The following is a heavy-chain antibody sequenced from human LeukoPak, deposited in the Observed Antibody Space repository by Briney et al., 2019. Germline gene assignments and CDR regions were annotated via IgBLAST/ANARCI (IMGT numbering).Heavy chain of an antibody. CDR2: INPSGGST. J-gene: IGHJ4*02. Sequence: ASVKVSCKASGYTFTSYYMHWVRQAPGQGLEWMGIINPSGGSTSYAQKFQGRVTMTRDTSTSTVYMELSSLRSEDTAVYYCARDFGEHYYDSSGSIDYWGQGTLVTVSS. D-gene: IGHD3-22*01. V-gene: IGHV1-46*01. CDR1: GYTFTSYY. CDR3: ARDFGEHYYDSSGSIDY.